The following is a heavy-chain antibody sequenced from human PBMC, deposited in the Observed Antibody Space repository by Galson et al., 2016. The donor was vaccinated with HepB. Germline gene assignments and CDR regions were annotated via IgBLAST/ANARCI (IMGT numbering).Heavy chain of an antibody. Sequence: SVKVSCKASGYSFDSYGIFWVRQAPGQGLEWMGWISRDNGNTKYEQKFQDRVTMTTDTSTTTAYMDMRSRRSDDTAVYFCARGDDFWCGYSPYNFWGQGTLVTVSS. CDR3: ARGDDFWCGYSPYNF. J-gene: IGHJ4*02. D-gene: IGHD3-3*01. CDR1: GYSFDSYG. CDR2: ISRDNGNT. V-gene: IGHV1-18*01.